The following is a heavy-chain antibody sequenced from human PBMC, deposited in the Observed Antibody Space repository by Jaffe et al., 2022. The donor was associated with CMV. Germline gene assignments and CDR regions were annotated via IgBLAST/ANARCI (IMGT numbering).Heavy chain of an antibody. V-gene: IGHV3-74*01. CDR1: GFTFSSYW. Sequence: EVQLVESGGGLVQPGGSLRLSCAASGFTFSSYWMHWVRQAPGKGLVWVSRINSDGSSTSYADSVKGRFTISRDNAKNTLYLQMNSLRAEDTAVYYCARGFEVRGVIYPWGQGTLVTVSS. D-gene: IGHD3-10*01. CDR3: ARGFEVRGVIYP. J-gene: IGHJ5*02. CDR2: INSDGSST.